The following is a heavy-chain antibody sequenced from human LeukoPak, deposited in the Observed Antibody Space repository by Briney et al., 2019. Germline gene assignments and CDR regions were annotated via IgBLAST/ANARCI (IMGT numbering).Heavy chain of an antibody. V-gene: IGHV5-51*01. Sequence: GEPLKISCKGSGYSFTSYWIGWVRQMPGKGLEWMGIIYLGDSDTRYSPSFQGQVTISADKSTSTAYLQWSSLKASDTAMYYCARHPSYTSGWPLDYWGQGTLVTVSS. D-gene: IGHD6-19*01. J-gene: IGHJ4*02. CDR3: ARHPSYTSGWPLDY. CDR1: GYSFTSYW. CDR2: IYLGDSDT.